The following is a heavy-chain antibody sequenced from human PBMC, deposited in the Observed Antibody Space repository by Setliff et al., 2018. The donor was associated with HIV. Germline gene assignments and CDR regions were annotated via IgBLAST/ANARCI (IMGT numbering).Heavy chain of an antibody. CDR3: AREYYDFWSGYSDAFHI. D-gene: IGHD3-3*01. Sequence: ASVKVSCKASGYTFTSYGISWVRQAPGQGLEWMGWISAYNGNTNYAQTLQGRDTMTTDTSTSTAYMELRSLRSDDTAVYYCAREYYDFWSGYSDAFHIWGQGTMVTVSS. CDR2: ISAYNGNT. J-gene: IGHJ3*02. V-gene: IGHV1-18*01. CDR1: GYTFTSYG.